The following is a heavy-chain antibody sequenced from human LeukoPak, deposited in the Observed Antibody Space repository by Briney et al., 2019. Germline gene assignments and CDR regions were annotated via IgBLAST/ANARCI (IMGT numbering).Heavy chain of an antibody. V-gene: IGHV3-11*04. CDR3: ARESCSSTSCYQISHYYMDV. CDR1: GFTFSDYY. CDR2: ISSSGSTI. Sequence: GGSLRLSCAASGFTFSDYYMSWIRQAPGKGLEWVSYISSSGSTIYYADSVKGRFTISRDNAKNSLYLQMNSLRAEDTAVYYCARESCSSTSCYQISHYYMDVRGKGTTVTVSS. D-gene: IGHD2-2*01. J-gene: IGHJ6*03.